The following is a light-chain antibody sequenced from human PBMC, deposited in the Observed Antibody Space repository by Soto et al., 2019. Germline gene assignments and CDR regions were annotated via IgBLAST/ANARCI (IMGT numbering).Light chain of an antibody. J-gene: IGKJ2*01. V-gene: IGKV1-39*01. CDR3: QQSHSLPYT. CDR1: QGITRY. CDR2: AAS. Sequence: DIQMTQSPSSLSASVGDRVTITCRASQGITRYLNWYQQTQGKAPKLLIYAASSLQSGVPSRFSGSGAGTDFTLTISSLQPEDFATYSCQQSHSLPYTFGQGTKLEIK.